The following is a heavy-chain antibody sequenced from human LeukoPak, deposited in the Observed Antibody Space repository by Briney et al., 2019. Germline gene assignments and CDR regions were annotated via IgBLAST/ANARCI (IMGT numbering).Heavy chain of an antibody. J-gene: IGHJ6*03. D-gene: IGHD2-15*01. CDR1: GYTFTGYY. CDR2: INPNSGGT. V-gene: IGHV1-2*02. Sequence: ASVKVSCKASGYTFTGYYMHWVRQAPGQGLEWMGWINPNSGGTNYAQKFRGRVTMTRDTSISTAYMELSRLRSDDTAVYYCARGYSGGSCSGVGMDVWGKGTTVTVSS. CDR3: ARGYSGGSCSGVGMDV.